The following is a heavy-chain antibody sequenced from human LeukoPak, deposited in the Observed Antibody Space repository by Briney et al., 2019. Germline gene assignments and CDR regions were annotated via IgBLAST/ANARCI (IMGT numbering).Heavy chain of an antibody. CDR3: ARLIAANPQLDC. V-gene: IGHV4-30-2*06. D-gene: IGHD6-13*01. Sequence: SETLSLTCTVSGGSITSGGYYWSWIRQSPGKGLEWIGYIHQSGDTYSNPSLKSRATVSMDRSRNQFSLNLSSVTAADTAVYFCARLIAANPQLDCWGQGTLVTVSS. J-gene: IGHJ4*02. CDR1: GGSITSGGYY. CDR2: IHQSGDT.